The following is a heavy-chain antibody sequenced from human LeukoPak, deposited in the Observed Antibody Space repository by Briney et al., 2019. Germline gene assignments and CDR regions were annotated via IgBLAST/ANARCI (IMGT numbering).Heavy chain of an antibody. CDR1: GFTLSSHA. D-gene: IGHD6-13*01. Sequence: QPGGSLRLSCAASGFTLSSHAMSWVRQAPGKGLEWISTFSESSGSAHYADSVKGRSTISRDISKNTLYLQMNSLRAEDTAVYYCARDPSRSWWGYFDYWGQGALVTVSS. J-gene: IGHJ4*02. CDR3: ARDPSRSWWGYFDY. V-gene: IGHV3-23*01. CDR2: FSESSGSA.